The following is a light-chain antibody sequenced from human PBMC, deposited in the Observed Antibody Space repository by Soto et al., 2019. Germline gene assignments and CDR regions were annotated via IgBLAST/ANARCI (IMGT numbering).Light chain of an antibody. V-gene: IGKV1-39*01. J-gene: IGKJ1*01. Sequence: DIQMTQSPSSLSASVGDRVTITCRARQCIRMYVNGYQQKPGKAPKLLIYVASSLQSGVPSRFSGSGARTDFTLHIRSLQPDEFAANYCQQSYSTPWTFGQGTKVEVK. CDR1: QCIRMY. CDR2: VAS. CDR3: QQSYSTPWT.